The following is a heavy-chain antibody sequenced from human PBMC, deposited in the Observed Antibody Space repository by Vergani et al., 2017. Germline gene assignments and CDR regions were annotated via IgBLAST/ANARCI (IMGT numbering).Heavy chain of an antibody. CDR2: ISAYNGNT. V-gene: IGHV1-18*01. D-gene: IGHD1-1*01. CDR1: GYTFTSYG. J-gene: IGHJ6*03. CDR3: AADSPPQVGGYVQPHYYYYMDV. Sequence: QVQLVQSGAEVKKPGASVKVSCKASGYTFTSYGISWVRQAPGQGLEWMGWISAYNGNTNYAQKLQGRVTMTTDTSTSTAYMELSSLRSEDTAVYYCAADSPPQVGGYVQPHYYYYMDVWGKGTTVTVSS.